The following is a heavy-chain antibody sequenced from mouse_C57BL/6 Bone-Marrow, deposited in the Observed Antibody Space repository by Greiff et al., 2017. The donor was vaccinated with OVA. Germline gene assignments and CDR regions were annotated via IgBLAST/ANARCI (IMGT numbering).Heavy chain of an antibody. V-gene: IGHV5-16*01. D-gene: IGHD2-3*01. CDR2: INYDGSST. J-gene: IGHJ2*01. CDR3: ARELYDGYYFDY. Sequence: EVKLVESEGGLVQPGSSMKLSCTASGFTFSDYYMAWVRQVPEKGLEWVANINYDGSSTYYLDSLKSRFIISRDNAKNILYLQMSSLKSEDTATYYCARELYDGYYFDYWGQGTTLTVSS. CDR1: GFTFSDYY.